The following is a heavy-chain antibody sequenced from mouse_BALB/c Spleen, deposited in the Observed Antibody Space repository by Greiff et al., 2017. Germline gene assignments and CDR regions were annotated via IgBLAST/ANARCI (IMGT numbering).Heavy chain of an antibody. CDR2: ISSGSSTI. J-gene: IGHJ4*01. V-gene: IGHV5-17*02. D-gene: IGHD2-2*01. CDR1: GFSFSSFG. Sequence: EVQGVESGGGLVQPGGSRKLSCAASGFSFSSFGVHWVRQAPEKGLEWVAYISSGSSTIYYADTVKGRFTITRDNPKNTLFLQMTSLRSEDTAMYYCAREGYYYAMDYWGQGTSVTVSS. CDR3: AREGYYYAMDY.